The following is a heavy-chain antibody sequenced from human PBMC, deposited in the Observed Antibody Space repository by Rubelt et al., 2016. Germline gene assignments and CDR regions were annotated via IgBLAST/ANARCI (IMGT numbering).Heavy chain of an antibody. CDR1: GFTFSSYG. CDR2: IRYDGSNK. Sequence: QLVESGGGVVQPGGSLRLSCAASGFTFSSYGMHWVRQAPGKGLEWVAFIRYDGSNKYYADSVKGRFTISRDNSKNTLYLQMNSLRAEDTAVYYCARDQYYYDSSGYYYFDYYYYGMDVWGQGTTVTVSS. CDR3: ARDQYYYDSSGYYYFDYYYYGMDV. J-gene: IGHJ6*02. V-gene: IGHV3-30*02. D-gene: IGHD3-22*01.